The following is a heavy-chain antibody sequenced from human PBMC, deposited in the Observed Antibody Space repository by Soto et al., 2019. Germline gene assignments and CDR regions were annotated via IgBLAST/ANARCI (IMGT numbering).Heavy chain of an antibody. V-gene: IGHV4-34*01. J-gene: IGHJ4*02. Sequence: SETLSLTCAVYGGSFSGYYWSWIRQPPGKGLEWIGEINHSGSTNYNPSLKSRVTISVDTSKNQFSLKLSSVTAADTAVYYCAREHLPLHSRGWFDYWGQGTLVTVSS. CDR2: INHSGST. CDR1: GGSFSGYY. D-gene: IGHD6-19*01. CDR3: AREHLPLHSRGWFDY.